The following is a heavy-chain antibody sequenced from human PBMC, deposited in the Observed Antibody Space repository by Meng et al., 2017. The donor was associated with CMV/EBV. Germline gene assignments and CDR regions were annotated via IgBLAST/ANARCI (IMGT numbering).Heavy chain of an antibody. J-gene: IGHJ6*02. Sequence: ASVKVSCKASGYTFTSYDINWVRQAPGQGLEWMGWINPNSGGTNYAQKFQGRVTMTRDTSISTAYMELSRLRSDDTAVYYCARDQSSTSYYYYGMDVWGQGTTVTVSS. CDR1: GYTFTSYD. V-gene: IGHV1-2*02. CDR3: ARDQSSTSYYYYGMDV. D-gene: IGHD2-2*01. CDR2: INPNSGGT.